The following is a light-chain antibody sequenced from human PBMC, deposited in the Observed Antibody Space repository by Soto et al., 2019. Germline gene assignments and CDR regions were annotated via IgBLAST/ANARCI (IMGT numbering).Light chain of an antibody. CDR2: TAS. V-gene: IGKV1D-12*01. CDR1: QGVSTW. Sequence: DLPMTQSPSSVSASVGDRVTITCRASQGVSTWLAWYQQKPGKAPNLLIYTASSLQSGVPSRFSGSGSGTEFTLTISSLQPEDFAAYYCQQTTTFPLTFGGGTKVDI. J-gene: IGKJ4*01. CDR3: QQTTTFPLT.